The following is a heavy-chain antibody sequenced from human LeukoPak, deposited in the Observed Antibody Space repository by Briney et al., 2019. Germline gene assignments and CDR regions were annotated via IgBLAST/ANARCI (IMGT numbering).Heavy chain of an antibody. Sequence: PGGSLRLSCAASGFTFDDYAMHWVRQAPGKGLEWVSGISWNSGSIGYADSVKGRFTTSRDNAKNSLYLQMNSLRAEDTALYYCAKDFRSPYATYYFDYWGQGTLVTVSS. J-gene: IGHJ4*02. CDR3: AKDFRSPYATYYFDY. D-gene: IGHD2/OR15-2a*01. V-gene: IGHV3-9*01. CDR2: ISWNSGSI. CDR1: GFTFDDYA.